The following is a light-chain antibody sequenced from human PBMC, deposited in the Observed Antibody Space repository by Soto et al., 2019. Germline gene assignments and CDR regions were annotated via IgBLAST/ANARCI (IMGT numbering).Light chain of an antibody. Sequence: VVVTQSPATLSVSPGEGATLSCRATQTIGNKLAWYLQRPGQAPRLLMYGASTRATDIPARFSGSGSGTEFTLTITGLQSEDFAVYYCQQYNGWPWTFGLGTKVDIK. V-gene: IGKV3-15*01. J-gene: IGKJ1*01. CDR1: QTIGNK. CDR2: GAS. CDR3: QQYNGWPWT.